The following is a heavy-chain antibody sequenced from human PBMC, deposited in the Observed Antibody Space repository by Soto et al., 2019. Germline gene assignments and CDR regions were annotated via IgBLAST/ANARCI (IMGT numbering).Heavy chain of an antibody. D-gene: IGHD3-22*01. V-gene: IGHV3-13*04. CDR1: GFTFSSYD. CDR3: ARDQYYYDSSGSDAFDI. J-gene: IGHJ3*02. CDR2: IGTAGDT. Sequence: GGSLSLSCAASGFTFSSYDMQWVRQATGKGLEWVSAIGTAGDTYYPGSVKGRFTISRENAKNSLYLQMNSLRAGDTAVYYCARDQYYYDSSGSDAFDIWGQGTMVTVSS.